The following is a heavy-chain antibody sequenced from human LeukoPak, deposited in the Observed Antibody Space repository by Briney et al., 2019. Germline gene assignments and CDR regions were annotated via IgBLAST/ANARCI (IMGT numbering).Heavy chain of an antibody. D-gene: IGHD6-13*01. J-gene: IGHJ2*01. V-gene: IGHV4-39*01. CDR3: ARGPYSSSWYSVRYFDL. CDR2: IYYSGST. Sequence: PSETLSLTCTVSGGSINSSSYYWGWLRQPPGKSLECIGSIYYSGSTYYNPSLKSRVTISVDTSKNQFSLKLSSVTAADTAVYYCARGPYSSSWYSVRYFDLWGRGTLVTVSS. CDR1: GGSINSSSYY.